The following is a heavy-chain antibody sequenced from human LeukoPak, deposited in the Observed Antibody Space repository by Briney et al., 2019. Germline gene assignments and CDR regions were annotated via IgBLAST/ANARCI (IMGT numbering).Heavy chain of an antibody. J-gene: IGHJ5*02. V-gene: IGHV1-2*02. CDR1: GYTFTGYY. D-gene: IGHD3/OR15-3a*01. CDR3: ARDSDWEVNWFDP. CDR2: INPNSGGT. Sequence: ASVKVSCKASGYTFTGYYMHWARQAPGQGLEWMGWINPNSGGTNYAQKFQGRVTMTRDTSISTAYMELSRLRSDDTAVYYCARDSDWEVNWFDPWGQGTLVTVSS.